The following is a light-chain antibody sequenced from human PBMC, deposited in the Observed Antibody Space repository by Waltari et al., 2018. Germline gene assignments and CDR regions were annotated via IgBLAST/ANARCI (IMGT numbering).Light chain of an antibody. CDR3: SSYAGSDIVL. CDR1: NSDIGAYKY. J-gene: IGLJ2*01. Sequence: QSALTQPPSASGSPGQSVTISCTGTNSDIGAYKYVSWYQQHPGRAPKLLIYGVSKWPSGGPVRFSGAKSGNTASLTVSGLQAEDEADYYCSSYAGSDIVLFGGGTKLTVL. CDR2: GVS. V-gene: IGLV2-8*01.